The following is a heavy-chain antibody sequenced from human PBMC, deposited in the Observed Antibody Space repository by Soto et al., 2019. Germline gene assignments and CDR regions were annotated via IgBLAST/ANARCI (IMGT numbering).Heavy chain of an antibody. CDR1: GYTFTSNG. J-gene: IGHJ6*02. D-gene: IGHD3-9*01. Sequence: ASVKVSCKASGYTFTSNGISWVRQAPGQGLEWMGWISAYNGNTNYAQKLQGRVTMTTDTSTSTAYMELRSLRSDDTAVYYCAREGGDYYDILTGYYMSRDYYGMDVWGQGTTVTVSS. V-gene: IGHV1-18*04. CDR2: ISAYNGNT. CDR3: AREGGDYYDILTGYYMSRDYYGMDV.